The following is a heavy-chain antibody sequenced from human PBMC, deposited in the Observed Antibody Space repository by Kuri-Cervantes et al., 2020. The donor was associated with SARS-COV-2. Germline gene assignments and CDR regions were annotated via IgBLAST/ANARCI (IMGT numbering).Heavy chain of an antibody. Sequence: SETLSLTCTVSGGSISSGGYYWSWIRQHPGKGLEWIGYIYYSGSTYYNPSLKSRVTISVDTSKNQFSLKLSSVTAADTAVYYCARDRVVPAAPNYYYYGMDVWGQGTTVTVSS. J-gene: IGHJ6*02. CDR2: IYYSGST. D-gene: IGHD2-2*01. CDR1: GGSISSGGYY. V-gene: IGHV4-31*03. CDR3: ARDRVVPAAPNYYYYGMDV.